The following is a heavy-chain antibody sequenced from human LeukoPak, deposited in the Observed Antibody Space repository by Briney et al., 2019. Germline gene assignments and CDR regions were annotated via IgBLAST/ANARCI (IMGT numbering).Heavy chain of an antibody. CDR2: IIPIFGTA. V-gene: IGHV1-69*05. D-gene: IGHD6-19*01. J-gene: IGHJ6*03. CDR1: GYTFTSYG. Sequence: ASVKVSCKASGYTFTSYGISWVRQAPGQGLEWMGGIIPIFGTANYAQKFQGRVTITTDESTSTAYMELSSLRSEDTAVYYCASRIAVAGSASYYYYYMDVWGKGTTVTVSS. CDR3: ASRIAVAGSASYYYYYMDV.